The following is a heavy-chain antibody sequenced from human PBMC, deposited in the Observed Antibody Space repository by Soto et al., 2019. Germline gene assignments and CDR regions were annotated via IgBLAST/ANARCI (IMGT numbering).Heavy chain of an antibody. J-gene: IGHJ4*02. D-gene: IGHD1-26*01. CDR1: GGSVSSGSYY. V-gene: IGHV4-61*03. CDR3: ARGLAPGELDY. CDR2: IYYSGRT. Sequence: PSETLSLTCAVSGGSVSSGSYYWRWLRQPPGQGLEWIGYIYYSGRTKYNPSLQSRVTISVATSQNHLSLTLTSVTAADTADYYWARGLAPGELDYWGRGALVTVSS.